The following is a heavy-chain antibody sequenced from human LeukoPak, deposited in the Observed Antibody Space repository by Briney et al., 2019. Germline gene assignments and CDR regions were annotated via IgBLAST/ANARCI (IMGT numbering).Heavy chain of an antibody. D-gene: IGHD1-26*01. J-gene: IGHJ5*02. CDR1: GGSISSYY. V-gene: IGHV4-59*01. CDR3: ARGVPQGWVHWFDP. Sequence: PSETLSLTCTVSGGSISSYYWNWIRQPPGKGLEWIVYIYYSGSTKYNPSLESRVTISVDTSKNQFSLKLRSVTTADTAVYYCARGVPQGWVHWFDPWGQGTLVTVSS. CDR2: IYYSGST.